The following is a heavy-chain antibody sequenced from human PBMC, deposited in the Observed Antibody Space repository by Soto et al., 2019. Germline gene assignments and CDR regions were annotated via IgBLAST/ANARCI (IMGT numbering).Heavy chain of an antibody. J-gene: IGHJ4*02. Sequence: SETLSLTCTVSGDSISSYYWSWIRQPPGKGLEWIGYIYYSGSTNYNPSLKSRVTISVDTSKNQFSLKLSSVTAADTAVYYCARGRRGDYVPFDYWGQGTLVTVS. CDR3: ARGRRGDYVPFDY. CDR1: GDSISSYY. D-gene: IGHD4-17*01. V-gene: IGHV4-59*01. CDR2: IYYSGST.